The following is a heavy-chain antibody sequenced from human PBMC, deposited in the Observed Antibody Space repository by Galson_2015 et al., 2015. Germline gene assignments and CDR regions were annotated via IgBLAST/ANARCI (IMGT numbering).Heavy chain of an antibody. J-gene: IGHJ6*02. V-gene: IGHV3-23*01. CDR1: GFAFSSYA. Sequence: SLRLSCAASGFAFSSYAMSWVRQAPGKGLEWVSAISGSGGSTYYADSVKGRFTISRDNSKNTLYLQMNSLRAEDTAVYYCAKEQRRHQLLSSYYYGMDVWGQGTTVTVSS. D-gene: IGHD2-2*01. CDR2: ISGSGGST. CDR3: AKEQRRHQLLSSYYYGMDV.